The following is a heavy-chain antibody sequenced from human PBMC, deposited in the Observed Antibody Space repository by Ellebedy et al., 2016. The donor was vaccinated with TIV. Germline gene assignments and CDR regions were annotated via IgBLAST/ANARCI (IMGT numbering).Heavy chain of an antibody. Sequence: GGSLRLSCAASGFTFSNAWMNWVRQAPGKGLEWVGRIKSKTDGGAADYAAPVKGRFTISRDDSKNTLYLQMNSLQTEETAVYFCTTVYRYNYDSVWGQGTLVTVSS. CDR1: GFTFSNAW. D-gene: IGHD5-18*01. J-gene: IGHJ4*01. CDR2: IKSKTDGGAA. CDR3: TTVYRYNYDSV. V-gene: IGHV3-15*01.